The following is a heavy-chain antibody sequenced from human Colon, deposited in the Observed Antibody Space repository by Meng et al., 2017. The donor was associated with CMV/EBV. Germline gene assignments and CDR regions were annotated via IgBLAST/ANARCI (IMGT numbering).Heavy chain of an antibody. Sequence: SETLSLTCTVSGGSMNFFSWSWIRQAPGKGLEWIGYIDYTGTTKYNPSLESRVTLSGDASQNQFSLKLRSVTAADTAVYYCARDGLGGGLYRGMDVWGQGTTVTVSS. J-gene: IGHJ6*02. CDR3: ARDGLGGGLYRGMDV. V-gene: IGHV4-59*01. CDR1: GGSMNFFS. CDR2: IDYTGTT. D-gene: IGHD2-15*01.